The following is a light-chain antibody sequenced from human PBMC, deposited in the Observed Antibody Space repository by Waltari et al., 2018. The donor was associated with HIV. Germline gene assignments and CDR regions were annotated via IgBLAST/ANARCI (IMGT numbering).Light chain of an antibody. CDR1: SSDVGNSNL. CDR3: CSYSGGSTYWV. Sequence: QSALTQPASLSGSPGQSITISCTGTSSDVGNSNLVSWYQQHPGHAPKLIIYEVNKRPSGVSNRFSASKSGNTASLTIFGLQPEDGADYYCCSYSGGSTYWVFGGGTKLTVL. J-gene: IGLJ3*02. CDR2: EVN. V-gene: IGLV2-23*02.